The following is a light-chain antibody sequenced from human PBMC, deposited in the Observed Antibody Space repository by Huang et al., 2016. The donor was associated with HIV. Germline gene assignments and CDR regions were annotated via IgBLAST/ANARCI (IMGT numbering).Light chain of an antibody. V-gene: IGKV3-15*01. J-gene: IGKJ5*01. CDR1: HSVNSN. CDR2: GAS. CDR3: QQYDNWPLT. Sequence: ERVMTQSPATLSVAPGERVTLSCRASHSVNSNLAWYQQKPGQAPRLRIHGASTRATGIPARFSGSGSGTEFTLAISSLQSEDSAVYFCQQYDNWPLTFGRGTRLEIK.